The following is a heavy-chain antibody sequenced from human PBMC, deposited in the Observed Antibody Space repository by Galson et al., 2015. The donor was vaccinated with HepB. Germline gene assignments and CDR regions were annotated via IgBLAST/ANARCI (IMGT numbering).Heavy chain of an antibody. Sequence: SLRLSCAASGFTLSSSWMTWVRQAPGKGLEWVANIKEDRSEKYYVDSVKGRFTISRDNAKNTLSLQMNSLRAEDTAVYYCARVEGISGSIDYWGQGTLVTVSS. CDR3: ARVEGISGSIDY. J-gene: IGHJ4*02. V-gene: IGHV3-7*03. CDR2: IKEDRSEK. D-gene: IGHD6-19*01. CDR1: GFTLSSSW.